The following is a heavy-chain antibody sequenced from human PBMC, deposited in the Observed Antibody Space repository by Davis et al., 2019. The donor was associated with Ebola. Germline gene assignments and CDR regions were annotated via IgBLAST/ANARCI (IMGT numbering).Heavy chain of an antibody. CDR2: MNPNSGNT. V-gene: IGHV1-8*01. J-gene: IGHJ6*02. Sequence: ASVKVSCKASGYTFTSYDINWVRQATGQGLEWMGWMNPNSGNTGYAQKFRGRVTMTRNTSISTAYMELSSLRSEDTAVYYCAREYQLRDGYYGMDVWGQGTTVTVSS. D-gene: IGHD2-2*01. CDR3: AREYQLRDGYYGMDV. CDR1: GYTFTSYD.